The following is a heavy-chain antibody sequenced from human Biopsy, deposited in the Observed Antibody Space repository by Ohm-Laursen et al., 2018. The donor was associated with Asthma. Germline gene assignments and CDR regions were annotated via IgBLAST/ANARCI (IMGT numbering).Heavy chain of an antibody. Sequence: SVKVSCKTSGYTFNSAGITWVRQAPGQGLEWMGWISVYNGNTKVAQKLQDRVTMITDTSTSTAYMELRSLRSDDTAVYFCARAVDYSHYYGIDIWGQGTTVPVS. CDR2: ISVYNGNT. V-gene: IGHV1-18*01. CDR1: GYTFNSAG. CDR3: ARAVDYSHYYGIDI. J-gene: IGHJ6*02. D-gene: IGHD3-10*01.